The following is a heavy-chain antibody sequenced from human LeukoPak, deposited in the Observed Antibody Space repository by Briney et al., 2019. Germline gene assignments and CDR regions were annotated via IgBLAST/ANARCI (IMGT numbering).Heavy chain of an antibody. CDR1: GFTFSSHW. D-gene: IGHD5-12*01. J-gene: IGHJ4*02. V-gene: IGHV3-74*01. CDR2: INSDGNDI. CDR3: VRALSGYDDY. Sequence: PGGSLRLSCAASGFTFSSHWMHWVRQAPGKGLMWISRINSDGNDIIYADSVKGRFTISRDNAKNTLYLQMNSLKAEDMAMYYCVRALSGYDDYWGQGTLVAVSS.